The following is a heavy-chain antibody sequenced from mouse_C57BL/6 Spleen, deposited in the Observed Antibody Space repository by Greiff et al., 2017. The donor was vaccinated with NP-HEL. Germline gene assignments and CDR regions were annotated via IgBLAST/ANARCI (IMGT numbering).Heavy chain of an antibody. D-gene: IGHD1-1*01. CDR1: GYTFTSYG. V-gene: IGHV1-81*01. Sequence: QVQLQQSGAELARPGASVKLSCKASGYTFTSYGISWVKQRTGQGLEWIGEIYPRSGNTYYNEKFKGKATLTADKSSSTAYMELRSLTSEDSAVYFCARPPITTVVEYYFDYWGQGTTLTVSS. CDR3: ARPPITTVVEYYFDY. J-gene: IGHJ2*01. CDR2: IYPRSGNT.